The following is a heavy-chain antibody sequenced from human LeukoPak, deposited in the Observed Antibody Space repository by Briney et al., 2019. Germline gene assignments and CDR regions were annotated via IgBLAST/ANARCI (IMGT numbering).Heavy chain of an antibody. V-gene: IGHV3-64D*06. CDR2: INNDGGRT. CDR1: GFTFSSYA. J-gene: IGHJ4*02. CDR3: VKVAAVVPVGVDF. D-gene: IGHD2-2*01. Sequence: GGSLRLSCAASGFTFSSYAMSWVRQAPGKGLEHVSAINNDGGRTYYGDSVKGRFTISRDNSKNTLYLQMSNLRAEDTAIYFCVKVAAVVPVGVDFWGQGTLVTVST.